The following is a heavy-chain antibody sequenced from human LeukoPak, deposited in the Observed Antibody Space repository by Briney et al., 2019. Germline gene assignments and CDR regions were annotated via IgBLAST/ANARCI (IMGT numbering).Heavy chain of an antibody. CDR2: IYTSGST. CDR3: ARHHAVAGSFDY. CDR1: GGSISSYY. D-gene: IGHD6-19*01. V-gene: IGHV4-4*07. J-gene: IGHJ4*02. Sequence: SETLSLTCTVSGGSISSYYWSWIRQPAGKGLEWIGRIYTSGSTYYNPSLKSRVTISVDTSKNQFSLKLSSVTAADTAVYYCARHHAVAGSFDYWGQGTLVTVSS.